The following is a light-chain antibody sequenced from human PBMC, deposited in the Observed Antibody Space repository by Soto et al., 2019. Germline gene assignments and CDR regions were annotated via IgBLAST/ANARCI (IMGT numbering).Light chain of an antibody. V-gene: IGLV2-8*01. J-gene: IGLJ2*01. Sequence: QSALTQPPSASGSPGQSVTISCTGTSSDVGDCKYVSWYQQHPGKAPKLIIYDVSKRPSGVPDRFSGSKPGNTASLTVSGLQAEDEADYYCSSCAGSNNLVFGGGTKLTVL. CDR2: DVS. CDR3: SSCAGSNNLV. CDR1: SSDVGDCKY.